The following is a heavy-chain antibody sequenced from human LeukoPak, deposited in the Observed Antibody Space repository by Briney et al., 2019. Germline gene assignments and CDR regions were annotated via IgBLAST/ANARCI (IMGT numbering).Heavy chain of an antibody. D-gene: IGHD5-24*01. CDR2: FYVGGAT. V-gene: IGHV3-53*01. CDR3: ARGDGYNFFDY. J-gene: IGHJ4*02. CDR1: GFXVTNNY. Sequence: GGSLRLSCAVSGFXVTNNYISWVRQAPGKGLEWVSVFYVGGATYYADSVKGRFTISRDNSENTLYLQMKSLRAEDTAVYYCARGDGYNFFDYWGQGNLVTVSS.